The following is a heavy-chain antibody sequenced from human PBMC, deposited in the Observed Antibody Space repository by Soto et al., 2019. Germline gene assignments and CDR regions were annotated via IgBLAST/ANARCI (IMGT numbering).Heavy chain of an antibody. D-gene: IGHD3-22*01. CDR1: GFTVSSNY. CDR2: LYSDDNT. CDR3: ARDRGDRSGYLFDF. J-gene: IGHJ4*02. Sequence: GGSLRLSCAASGFTVSSNYMSWVRQAPGKGLEWVSVLYSDDNTYYADSVKGRFTIFRDISKNTVYLHMNRLRVEDTAVYFCARDRGDRSGYLFDFWGQGNLVTVSS. V-gene: IGHV3-66*01.